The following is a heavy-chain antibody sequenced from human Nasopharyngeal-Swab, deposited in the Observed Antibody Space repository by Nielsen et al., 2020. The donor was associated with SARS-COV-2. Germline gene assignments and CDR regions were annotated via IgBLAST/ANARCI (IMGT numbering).Heavy chain of an antibody. CDR2: ISSSSSYI. J-gene: IGHJ6*02. CDR1: GFSFSSYW. D-gene: IGHD3-3*01. CDR3: GRGDYDFWSGYYASYYYGMDV. Sequence: GGSLRLSCAASGFSFSSYWMSWVRQAPGKGLEWVSSISSSSSYIYYADSVKGRFTISRDNAKDSLYLQMNSLRAEDTAVYYCGRGDYDFWSGYYASYYYGMDVWGQGTTVTVSS. V-gene: IGHV3-21*01.